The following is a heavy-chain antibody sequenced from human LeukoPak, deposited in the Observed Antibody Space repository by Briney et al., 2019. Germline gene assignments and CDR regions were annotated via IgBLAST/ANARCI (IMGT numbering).Heavy chain of an antibody. D-gene: IGHD2-2*01. CDR3: ARLGYCSSTSCYSYGMDV. Sequence: SETLSLTCTVSGGSISSSSYYWGWIRQPPGKGLEWIGSIYYSGSTYYNPSLKSRVTISVDTSKNQFSLKLSSVTAADTAVYNCARLGYCSSTSCYSYGMDVWGQGTTVTVSS. V-gene: IGHV4-39*01. CDR2: IYYSGST. J-gene: IGHJ6*02. CDR1: GGSISSSSYY.